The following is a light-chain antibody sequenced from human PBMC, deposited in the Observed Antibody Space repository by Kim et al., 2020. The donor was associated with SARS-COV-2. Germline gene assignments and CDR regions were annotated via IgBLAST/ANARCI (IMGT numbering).Light chain of an antibody. Sequence: SVSPGQTASITCSGDKLGDKYACWYQQKPGQSPVLVIYQDSKRPSGIPERFSGSNSGNTATLTISGTQAMDEADYYCQAWDSSTGVFGTGTKVTIL. V-gene: IGLV3-1*01. CDR3: QAWDSSTGV. J-gene: IGLJ1*01. CDR1: KLGDKY. CDR2: QDS.